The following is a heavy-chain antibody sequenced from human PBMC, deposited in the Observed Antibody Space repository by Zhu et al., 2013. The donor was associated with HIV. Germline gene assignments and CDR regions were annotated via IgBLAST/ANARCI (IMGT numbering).Heavy chain of an antibody. V-gene: IGHV1-69*01. CDR3: AREIYSGSYYFPDY. D-gene: IGHD1-26*01. CDR2: IIPMFGTT. Sequence: QVQLEQSGAEVKNPGSSVKVSCKASGGTFSGYAISWVRQAPGQGLEWMGGIIPMFGTTNYAQKFQGRDTITADESTSTAYMELSSLRSDDTAEYYCAREIYSGSYYFPDYWGQGTLVTVSS. CDR1: GGTFSGYA. J-gene: IGHJ4*02.